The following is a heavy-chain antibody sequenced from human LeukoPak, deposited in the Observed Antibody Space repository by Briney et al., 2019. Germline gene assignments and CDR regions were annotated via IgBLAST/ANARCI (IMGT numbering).Heavy chain of an antibody. CDR1: GYTFTSYD. CDR2: MNPNSGNT. D-gene: IGHD4-11*01. CDR3: ARDYSNYLYYYYGMDV. J-gene: IGHJ6*02. Sequence: ASVKVSCKASGYTFTSYDINWVRQATGQGLERMGWMNPNSGNTGYAQKFQGRVTMTRNTSISTAYMELSSLRSEDTAVYYCARDYSNYLYYYYGMDVWGQGTTVTVSS. V-gene: IGHV1-8*01.